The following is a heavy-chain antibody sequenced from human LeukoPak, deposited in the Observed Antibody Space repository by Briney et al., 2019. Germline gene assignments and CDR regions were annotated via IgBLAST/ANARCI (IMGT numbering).Heavy chain of an antibody. CDR2: IYYSGST. J-gene: IGHJ4*02. Sequence: SETLSLTRTVSGGSISSGGYYWSWIRQHPGKGLEWIGYIYYSGSTYYNPSLKSRVTISVDTSKNQFSLKLSSVTAADTAVYYCARAPVTAAMKGGGPFDYWGQGTLVTVSS. V-gene: IGHV4-31*03. CDR3: ARAPVTAAMKGGGPFDY. D-gene: IGHD2-2*01. CDR1: GGSISSGGYY.